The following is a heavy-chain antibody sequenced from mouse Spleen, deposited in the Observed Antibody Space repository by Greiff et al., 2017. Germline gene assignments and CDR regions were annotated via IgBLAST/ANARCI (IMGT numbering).Heavy chain of an antibody. CDR1: GFTFSSYG. CDR2: ISSGGSYT. CDR3: ARHHDYDVYYAMDY. D-gene: IGHD2-4*01. V-gene: IGHV5-6*01. J-gene: IGHJ4*01. Sequence: EVKLVESGGDLVKPGGSLKLSCAASGFTFSSYGMSWVRQTPDKRLEWVATISSGGSYTYYPDSVKGRFTISRDNAKNTLYLQMSSLKSEDTSMYYCARHHDYDVYYAMDYWGQGTSVTVSS.